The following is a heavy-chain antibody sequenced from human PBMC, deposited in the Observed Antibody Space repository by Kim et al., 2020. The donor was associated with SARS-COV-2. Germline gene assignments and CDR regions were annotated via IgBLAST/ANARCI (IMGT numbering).Heavy chain of an antibody. Sequence: SETLSLTCTVSGGSISSYYWSWIRQPPGKGLEWIGYIYYSGSTNYNPSLKSRVTISVDTSKNQFSLKLSSVTAADTAVYYCARASSSWSRRQFDPWGQGTLVTVSS. CDR3: ARASSSWSRRQFDP. D-gene: IGHD6-13*01. J-gene: IGHJ5*02. CDR1: GGSISSYY. CDR2: IYYSGST. V-gene: IGHV4-59*13.